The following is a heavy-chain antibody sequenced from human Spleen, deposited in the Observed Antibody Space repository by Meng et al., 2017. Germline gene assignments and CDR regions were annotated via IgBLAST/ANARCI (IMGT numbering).Heavy chain of an antibody. J-gene: IGHJ3*02. Sequence: SETLSLTCTVSGGSISSYYWSWIRQPPGKGLEWIGEINHSGSTNYNPSLKSRVTISVDTSKNQFSLKLSSVTAADTAVYYCARGSGFARTRAFDIWGQGIMVTVSS. D-gene: IGHD3-10*01. V-gene: IGHV4-34*01. CDR2: INHSGST. CDR1: GGSISSYY. CDR3: ARGSGFARTRAFDI.